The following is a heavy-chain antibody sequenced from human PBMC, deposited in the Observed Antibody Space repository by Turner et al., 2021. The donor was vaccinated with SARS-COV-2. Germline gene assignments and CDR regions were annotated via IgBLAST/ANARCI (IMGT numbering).Heavy chain of an antibody. V-gene: IGHV4-39*01. CDR3: ARLPVGYYGSGSYYHYGMDV. D-gene: IGHD3-10*01. Sequence: QLQLQESGPGLVNPSEPLSLTCTVSGGSLCSSSYYWGWIRQPPGKGREWIGSIYYSGSTDYNPSLKGRVTISVDTSKNQFSLKLSSVTAADTAVYYCARLPVGYYGSGSYYHYGMDVWGQGTTVTVSS. CDR1: GGSLCSSSYY. CDR2: IYYSGST. J-gene: IGHJ6*02.